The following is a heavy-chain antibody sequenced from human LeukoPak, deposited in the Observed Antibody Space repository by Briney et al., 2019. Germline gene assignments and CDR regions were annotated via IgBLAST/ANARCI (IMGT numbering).Heavy chain of an antibody. CDR1: GDSISSSY. J-gene: IGHJ4*02. CDR2: NHTSGST. Sequence: PSETLSLTCTVSGDSISSSYWGWIRQPAGKGLEWIGRNHTSGSTYYSPSLKSRVTMSVDTSTNQFSLELSSVTAADTAMYFCARVRLGRGLDYWGQGTLVTVSS. V-gene: IGHV4-4*07. CDR3: ARVRLGRGLDY. D-gene: IGHD6-19*01.